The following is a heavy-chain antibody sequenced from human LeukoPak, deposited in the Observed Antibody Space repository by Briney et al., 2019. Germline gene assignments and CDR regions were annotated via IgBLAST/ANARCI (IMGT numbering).Heavy chain of an antibody. Sequence: SETLSLTCTVSGGSISSSSYYWGWIRQPPGKGLEWIGSIYYSGSTYYNPSLKSRVTISVDTSKNQFSLKLSSVTAADTAVYYCARETAEQLVPYNWFDPWGQGTLVTVSS. CDR2: IYYSGST. J-gene: IGHJ5*02. V-gene: IGHV4-39*07. CDR3: ARETAEQLVPYNWFDP. CDR1: GGSISSSSYY. D-gene: IGHD6-13*01.